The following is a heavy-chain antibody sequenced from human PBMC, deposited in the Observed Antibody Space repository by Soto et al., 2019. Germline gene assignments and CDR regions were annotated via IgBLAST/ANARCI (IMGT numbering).Heavy chain of an antibody. J-gene: IGHJ5*02. V-gene: IGHV1-69*13. CDR1: GGTFSSYA. CDR2: IIPIFGTA. CDR3: ARVVTMIAQGWFDP. Sequence: ASVKVSCKASGGTFSSYAISWVRQAPGQGLEWMGGIIPIFGTANYAQKFQGRVTITADESTSTAYMELSSLRSEDTAVYYCARVVTMIAQGWFDPWGQGTLVTVSS. D-gene: IGHD3-22*01.